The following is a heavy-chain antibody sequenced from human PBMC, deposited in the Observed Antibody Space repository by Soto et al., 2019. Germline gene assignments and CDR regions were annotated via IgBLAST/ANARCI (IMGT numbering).Heavy chain of an antibody. Sequence: QVQLVQSGAEVKKPGSSVKVSCKSSGGTFNNFAISWVRQAPGQGLEWMGGIIHIFGTAKYAQKFQGRVTITADEYTSTAYIVLSSLRSQDTDVYYRARDLASDIVVVPFGNSYGMDVWGQGTTVTVSS. J-gene: IGHJ6*02. CDR1: GGTFNNFA. CDR2: IIHIFGTA. D-gene: IGHD2-2*01. V-gene: IGHV1-69*01. CDR3: ARDLASDIVVVPFGNSYGMDV.